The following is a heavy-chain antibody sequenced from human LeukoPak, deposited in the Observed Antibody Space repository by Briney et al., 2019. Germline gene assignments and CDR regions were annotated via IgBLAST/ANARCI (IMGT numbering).Heavy chain of an antibody. CDR1: GYTFTSYG. J-gene: IGHJ4*02. CDR3: ARAARNYDILTGYSIREFDY. Sequence: ASVTVSFKASGYTFTSYGISWVRQAPGQGLEWMGWISAYNGNTNYAQKLQGRVTMTTDTSTSTAYMELRSLRSDDTAVYYCARAARNYDILTGYSIREFDYWGQGTLVTVSS. CDR2: ISAYNGNT. V-gene: IGHV1-18*01. D-gene: IGHD3-9*01.